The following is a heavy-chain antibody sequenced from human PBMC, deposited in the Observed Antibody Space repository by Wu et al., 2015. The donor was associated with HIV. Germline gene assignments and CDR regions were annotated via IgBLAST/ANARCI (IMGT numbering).Heavy chain of an antibody. J-gene: IGHJ6*03. CDR2: IRPDSGAT. D-gene: IGHD2-21*02. CDR3: ARDLGDDFAVRGFYWYMDV. Sequence: QVQLVQSGAEVKKPGASVQVSCKASGYAFTGYYIHWVRQAPGQGLEWMGWIRPDSGATNYAEKFEDRVTMTRDASISTAYMQLNRLRSDDTAVYFCARDLGDDFAVRGFYWYMDVVGQRDRDHRLL. V-gene: IGHV1-2*02. CDR1: GYAFTGYY.